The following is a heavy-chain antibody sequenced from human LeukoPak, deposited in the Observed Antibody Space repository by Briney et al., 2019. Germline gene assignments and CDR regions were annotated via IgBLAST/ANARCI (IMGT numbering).Heavy chain of an antibody. D-gene: IGHD6-19*01. CDR2: INPKIGGT. J-gene: IGHJ4*02. CDR1: GYTFTSYY. Sequence: GASVKVPCKASGYTFTSYYMHWVRQAPGQGLEWMGWINPKIGGTNYAQQFQDRVTMTRDTSISSTYMELSRLKSDDTAVYYGVRYLGNSGWYAPPLGYFDSWGQGTLVTVSS. V-gene: IGHV1-2*02. CDR3: VRYLGNSGWYAPPLGYFDS.